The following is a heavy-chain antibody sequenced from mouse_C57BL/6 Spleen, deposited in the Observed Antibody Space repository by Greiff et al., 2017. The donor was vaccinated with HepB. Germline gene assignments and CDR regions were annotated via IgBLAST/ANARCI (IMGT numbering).Heavy chain of an antibody. CDR2: IDPETGGT. D-gene: IGHD1-1*01. J-gene: IGHJ3*01. CDR3: TREDYGSSYFAY. V-gene: IGHV1-15*01. Sequence: QVQLQQSGAELVRPGASVTLSCKASGYTFTDYEMHWVKQTPVHGLEWIGAIDPETGGTAYNQKFKGKAILTADKSSRTAYMELRSLTSEDSAVYYCTREDYGSSYFAYWGQGTLVTVSA. CDR1: GYTFTDYE.